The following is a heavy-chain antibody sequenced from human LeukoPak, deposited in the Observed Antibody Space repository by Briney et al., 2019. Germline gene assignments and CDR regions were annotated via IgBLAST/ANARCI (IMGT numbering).Heavy chain of an antibody. D-gene: IGHD3-22*01. CDR3: ASGYYDSSGRNAFDI. J-gene: IGHJ3*02. CDR1: GFTFSSYG. CDR2: INWNGGST. V-gene: IGHV3-20*04. Sequence: GGSLRLSCAASGFTFSSYGMSWVRQAPGKGLEWVSGINWNGGSTGYADSVKGRFTISRDNAKNSLYLQMNSLRAEDTALYYCASGYYDSSGRNAFDIWGQGTMVTVSS.